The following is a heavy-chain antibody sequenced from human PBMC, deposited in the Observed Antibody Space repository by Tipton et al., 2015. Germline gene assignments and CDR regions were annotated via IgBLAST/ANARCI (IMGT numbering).Heavy chain of an antibody. V-gene: IGHV1-69*17. CDR2: IIPLFGVT. CDR3: ANGDDIVITSGGDYYYGMDF. J-gene: IGHJ6*02. CDR1: GDVFNKYI. D-gene: IGHD3-10*01. Sequence: QLVQSGAEVKKPGSSVKVSCKFSGDVFNKYIFSWVRQAPGQGLQWMGGIIPLFGVTRNAHNFQGRLTITADSFTTTVNMELSSLTSEDTATYYCANGDDIVITSGGDYYYGMDFWGQVTTVTVSS.